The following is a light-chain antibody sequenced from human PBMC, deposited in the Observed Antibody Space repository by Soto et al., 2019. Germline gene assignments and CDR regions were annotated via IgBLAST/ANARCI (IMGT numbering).Light chain of an antibody. CDR1: SSDVGGYNY. J-gene: IGLJ1*01. CDR3: SSYTSSSTLLYV. V-gene: IGLV2-14*01. CDR2: DVS. Sequence: QSVLTQPASGSGADLHSISISCTGTSSDVGGYNYVSWYQQHPGKAPKLMISDVSNRPSGVSNRFSGSKSGNTASLTISGLQAEDEADYYCSSYTSSSTLLYVFGTGTRSPS.